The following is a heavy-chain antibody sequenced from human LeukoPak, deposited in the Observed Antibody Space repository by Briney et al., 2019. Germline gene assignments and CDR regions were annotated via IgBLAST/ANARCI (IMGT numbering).Heavy chain of an antibody. D-gene: IGHD3-10*01. CDR3: ARTLKWFGDYKGYFDY. V-gene: IGHV4-34*01. CDR2: INHSGST. Sequence: PSGTLSLTCAVYGGSFSGYYWSWIRQPPGKGLEWIGGINHSGSTNYNPSLKSRVTISVDTSKNQFSLKLSSVTAADTAVYYCARTLKWFGDYKGYFDYWGQGTLVTVSS. J-gene: IGHJ4*02. CDR1: GGSFSGYY.